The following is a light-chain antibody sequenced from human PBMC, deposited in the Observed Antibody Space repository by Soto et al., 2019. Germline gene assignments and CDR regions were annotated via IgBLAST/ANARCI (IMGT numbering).Light chain of an antibody. V-gene: IGKV3-20*01. J-gene: IGKJ2*01. Sequence: EIVLTQSPGTLSLSPGERATLSCRASQSISSSYVAWYQQKPGQAPRLLIYGASSRATGIPDRFSGSGSGTDFTLTISRLEPEDFAVYYCQQYDNPPMYTFGQGTKLEIK. CDR3: QQYDNPPMYT. CDR2: GAS. CDR1: QSISSSY.